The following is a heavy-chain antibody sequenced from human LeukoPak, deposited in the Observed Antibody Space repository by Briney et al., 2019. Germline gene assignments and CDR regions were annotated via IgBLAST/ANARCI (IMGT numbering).Heavy chain of an antibody. CDR2: IKQDGSEK. CDR3: ARDYDFWSGYYLIEGFFDY. CDR1: GFTFSSYW. J-gene: IGHJ4*02. V-gene: IGHV3-7*01. D-gene: IGHD3-3*01. Sequence: GGSLRLSCAASGFTFSSYWMSWVRQAPGKGLEWVANIKQDGSEKYYVDSVKGRFTISRDNAKNSLHLQMNSLRAEDTAVYYCARDYDFWSGYYLIEGFFDYWGQGTLVTVSS.